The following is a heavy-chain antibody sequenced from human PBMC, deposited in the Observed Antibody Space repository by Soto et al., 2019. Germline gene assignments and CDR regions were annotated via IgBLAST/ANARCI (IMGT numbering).Heavy chain of an antibody. J-gene: IGHJ6*02. D-gene: IGHD6-19*01. CDR2: TSAYNGNT. CDR3: ARRQWLVGGYYYGMDV. CDR1: GYTFNSYG. V-gene: IGHV1-18*01. Sequence: QVQLVQSGAEVKKPGASVKVSCKASGYTFNSYGISWVRQAPGQGLEWMGWTSAYNGNTNYAQKLQGRVTMTTDTSTSTAYMELRSLRSDDTAVYYCARRQWLVGGYYYGMDVWGQGTTVTVSS.